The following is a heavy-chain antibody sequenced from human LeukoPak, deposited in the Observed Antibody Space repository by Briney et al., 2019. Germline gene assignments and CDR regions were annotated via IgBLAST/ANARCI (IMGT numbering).Heavy chain of an antibody. CDR3: ARQGEWDLVTTGFDP. V-gene: IGHV5-51*01. CDR2: IYPDVSDN. D-gene: IGHD1-1*01. Sequence: GESLKISYEWCGYLFSSHCIVGVRETRERAVQLVGIIYPDVSDNKYNPSFQGRITTSVDKSINTADLRWSRLKASDTAIYYCARQGEWDLVTTGFDPWGQGTMVTVSS. J-gene: IGHJ5*02. CDR1: GYLFSSHC.